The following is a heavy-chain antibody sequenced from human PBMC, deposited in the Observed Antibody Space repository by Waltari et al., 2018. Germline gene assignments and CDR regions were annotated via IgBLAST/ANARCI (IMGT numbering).Heavy chain of an antibody. D-gene: IGHD4-17*01. CDR1: GGSFSGYY. Sequence: QVQLQESGPGLVKPSETLSLTCAVSGGSFSGYYWGWIRQPPGKGLEWIGYISGSSGSTDYNPSLTSRVTISRDTSKNQFSLKLSSVTAADTAVYYCARGFPSTGYFDYWGQGVLVTVSS. CDR2: ISGSSGST. CDR3: ARGFPSTGYFDY. J-gene: IGHJ4*02. V-gene: IGHV4-59*12.